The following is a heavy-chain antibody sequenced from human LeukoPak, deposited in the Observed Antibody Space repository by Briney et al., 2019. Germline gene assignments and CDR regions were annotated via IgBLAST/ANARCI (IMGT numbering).Heavy chain of an antibody. CDR2: ISYDGSNK. V-gene: IGHV3-30*04. J-gene: IGHJ4*02. CDR1: GFTLSSYA. Sequence: PGRSLRLSCAASGFTLSSYAMRWVRQAPGKGLEWAALISYDGSNKYYADSVKGRFTISRDNSKNTLYLQMNSLRPEDTAVYYCARDQAGPWAYWGQGTLVTVSS. CDR3: ARDQAGPWAY.